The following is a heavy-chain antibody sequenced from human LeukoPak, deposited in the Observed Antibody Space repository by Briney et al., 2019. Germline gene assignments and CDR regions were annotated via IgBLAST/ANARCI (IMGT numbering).Heavy chain of an antibody. CDR1: GGTLSSGRYC. V-gene: IGHV4-61*02. D-gene: IGHD2-8*01. J-gene: IGHJ4*02. CDR3: ARSPPTRRASVYYFDY. CDR2: IYTSGST. Sequence: SETLSLTCTVSGGTLSSGRYCWGCIRQPAGTGLEWLGRIYTSGSTNDNPSLKSRVTISVDTSKNQFSLKLSSVTAADTAVYYCARSPPTRRASVYYFDYWGQGTLVTVSS.